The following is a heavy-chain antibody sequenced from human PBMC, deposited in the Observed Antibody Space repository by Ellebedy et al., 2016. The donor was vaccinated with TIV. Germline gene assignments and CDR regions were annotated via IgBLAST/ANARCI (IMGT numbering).Heavy chain of an antibody. Sequence: ASVKVSCXASGYIFTSYGVTWVRQAPGQGLEWMGWISTYTGETKYAQRFQGRLTLTTDTSTITAYMELRSLISDDTAVYYCARVKWSSGKASWFDPWGQGTLVTVSS. J-gene: IGHJ5*02. V-gene: IGHV1-18*04. CDR3: ARVKWSSGKASWFDP. D-gene: IGHD1-26*01. CDR1: GYIFTSYG. CDR2: ISTYTGET.